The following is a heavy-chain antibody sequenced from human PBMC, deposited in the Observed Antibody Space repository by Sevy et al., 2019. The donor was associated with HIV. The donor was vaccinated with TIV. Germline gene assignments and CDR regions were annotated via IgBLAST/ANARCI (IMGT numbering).Heavy chain of an antibody. CDR3: ARETDNSARWLDP. Sequence: GGSLRLSCAASGFTFNFHGMHWVRQAPGKGLEWVAFIWHDGSNKYLADSVKGRFTISRDNSKNTLFLQMNSLTVEDTAVYYCARETDNSARWLDPWGQGTLVSVSS. CDR1: GFTFNFHG. D-gene: IGHD4-4*01. J-gene: IGHJ5*02. V-gene: IGHV3-30*02. CDR2: IWHDGSNK.